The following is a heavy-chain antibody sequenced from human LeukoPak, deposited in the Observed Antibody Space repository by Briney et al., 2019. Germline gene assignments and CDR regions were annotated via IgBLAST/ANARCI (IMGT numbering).Heavy chain of an antibody. V-gene: IGHV1-2*06. D-gene: IGHD3-10*01. CDR2: INPNSGGT. J-gene: IGHJ6*02. CDR1: GYTFTGYY. Sequence: ASVKVSCKASGYTFTGYYMHWVRQAPGQGLEWMGRINPNSGGTNYAQKFQGRVTMTRDTSISTAYMELSRLRSDDTAVYYCARGYYGSGSYYPVYYYYGMDVWGQGTTVTVSS. CDR3: ARGYYGSGSYYPVYYYYGMDV.